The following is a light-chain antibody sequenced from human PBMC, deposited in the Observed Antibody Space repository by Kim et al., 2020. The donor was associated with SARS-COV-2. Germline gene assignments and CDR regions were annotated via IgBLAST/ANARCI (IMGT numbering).Light chain of an antibody. Sequence: TRRTARITCSGDAMRKQYAYWFQQKQGRATVLVIYKDTERPSGIPERFAGSTSGTTVTLTISGVQAEDEADYYCQSADSSDTFWVFGGGTKLTVL. J-gene: IGLJ3*02. V-gene: IGLV3-25*03. CDR3: QSADSSDTFWV. CDR1: AMRKQY. CDR2: KDT.